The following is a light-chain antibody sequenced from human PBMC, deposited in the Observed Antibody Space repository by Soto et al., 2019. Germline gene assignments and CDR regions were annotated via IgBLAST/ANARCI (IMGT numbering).Light chain of an antibody. CDR3: QQSFGTPWT. Sequence: DIHMTQSPSSLSASVGDRVTLTCRASQTISTFLNWYQHKSGKAPKLLIYDATNLHSGVPSRFSGSGSGTDFTLTISSLQPEDFATYSCQQSFGTPWTVGQGTKVDIK. J-gene: IGKJ1*01. V-gene: IGKV1-39*01. CDR1: QTISTF. CDR2: DAT.